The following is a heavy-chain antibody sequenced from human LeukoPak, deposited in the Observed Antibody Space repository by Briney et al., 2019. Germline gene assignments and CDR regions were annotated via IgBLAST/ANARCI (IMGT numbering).Heavy chain of an antibody. CDR1: GYSFTSYW. CDR3: ARLRGVRYFDWFDAFDI. V-gene: IGHV5-51*01. CDR2: IYPGDSDT. D-gene: IGHD3-9*01. Sequence: GESLKISCKGSGYSFTSYWIAWVRQLPGKGLEWMGIIYPGDSDTRYSPSFQGQVTISADKSISTAYLQWSSLQASDTAMYYCARLRGVRYFDWFDAFDIWGQGTVVTVSS. J-gene: IGHJ3*02.